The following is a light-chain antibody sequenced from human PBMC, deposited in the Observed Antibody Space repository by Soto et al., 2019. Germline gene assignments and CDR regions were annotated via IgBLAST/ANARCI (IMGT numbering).Light chain of an antibody. CDR1: SSDVGGYNY. V-gene: IGLV2-14*01. J-gene: IGLJ1*01. CDR3: SSYTSSSTYV. Sequence: QSVLTQPASVSGSPGQSITISCTGTSSDVGGYNYVSWYQQHPGKAPKLMIYEVSNRPSGVSNRFSGSKSGNTASLTISGLQAEDEADYYCSSYTSSSTYVFGPGTNVTGL. CDR2: EVS.